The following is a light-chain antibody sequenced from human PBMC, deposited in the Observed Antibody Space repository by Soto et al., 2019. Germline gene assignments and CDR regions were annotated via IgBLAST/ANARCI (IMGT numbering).Light chain of an antibody. V-gene: IGKV3-15*01. CDR1: QSVGTS. Sequence: EIVMTQSPATLSLSPGETVTLSCRASQSVGTSLAWYQQKPGQPPRILIFGASTRITGIPDRFSGSGSGTEFTLTISSLHSEDVAVYYCQQYINWPAYSFGPGTKLEMK. CDR2: GAS. J-gene: IGKJ2*01. CDR3: QQYINWPAYS.